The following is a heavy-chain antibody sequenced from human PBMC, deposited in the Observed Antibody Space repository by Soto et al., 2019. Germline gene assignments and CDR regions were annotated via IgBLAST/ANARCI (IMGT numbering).Heavy chain of an antibody. V-gene: IGHV4-39*01. CDR1: GGSISSSSYY. J-gene: IGHJ6*02. D-gene: IGHD6-13*01. Sequence: TSETLSLTCTVSGGSISSSSYYWGWIRQPPGKGLEWIGSIYYSGSTYYNPSLKSRVTISVDTSKNQFSLKLSSVTAADTAVYYCARLFLEAAGSDYYYYYGMDVWGQGATVTV. CDR3: ARLFLEAAGSDYYYYYGMDV. CDR2: IYYSGST.